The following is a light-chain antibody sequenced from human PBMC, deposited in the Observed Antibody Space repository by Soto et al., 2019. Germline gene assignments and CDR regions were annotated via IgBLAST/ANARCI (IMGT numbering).Light chain of an antibody. J-gene: IGKJ4*01. V-gene: IGKV3-20*01. CDR1: QSVSSSY. CDR2: AAS. CDR3: QQYGSSPLT. Sequence: EIVLTQSPGTLSLSPGERATLSCRASQSVSSSYLAWYQQKPGQAPRLLIYAASSRATGIPDRFSGSGSGTDFTLTISRLEPEDFAVYYRQQYGSSPLTFGGGTKVEIK.